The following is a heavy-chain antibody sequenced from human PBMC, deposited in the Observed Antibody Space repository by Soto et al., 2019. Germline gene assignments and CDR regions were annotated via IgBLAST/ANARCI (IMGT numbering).Heavy chain of an antibody. J-gene: IGHJ4*02. CDR3: ARHGGQEIDY. V-gene: IGHV4-59*08. Sequence: SETLSLTCTVSGGSISSYYWSWIRQPPGKGLEWIGYIYYSGSTSYNPSLKSRVTISVDTSKNQFSLKLSSVTAADTAVYYCARHGGQEIDYWGQGTLVTVSS. CDR1: GGSISSYY. CDR2: IYYSGST.